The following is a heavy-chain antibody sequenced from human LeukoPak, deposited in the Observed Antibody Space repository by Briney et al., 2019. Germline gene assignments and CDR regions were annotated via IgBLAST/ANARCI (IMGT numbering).Heavy chain of an antibody. CDR1: GFTFRSYA. V-gene: IGHV3-23*01. CDR3: ARDREVATIVYYFDY. CDR2: ISGSGGST. J-gene: IGHJ4*02. D-gene: IGHD5-12*01. Sequence: GGSLRLSCAASGFTFRSYAMSWVRQAPGKGLEWVSAISGSGGSTNYADSVKGRFTISRDNSKNTLYLQMNSLRAEDTAVYYCARDREVATIVYYFDYWGQGTLVTVSS.